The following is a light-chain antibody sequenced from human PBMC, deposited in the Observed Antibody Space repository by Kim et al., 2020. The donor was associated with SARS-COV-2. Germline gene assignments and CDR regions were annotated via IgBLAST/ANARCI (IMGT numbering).Light chain of an antibody. CDR2: GAS. J-gene: IGKJ1*01. CDR1: QSVTRSF. V-gene: IGKV3-20*01. CDR3: QYYDSSEGT. Sequence: VVLTQSPGTLSLSPGERTTLSCRASQSVTRSFLAWYQQKPGQVPRLLIYGASSRATGIPDRFSARGSGTDFTLTISRLEPEDFAVYYCQYYDSSEGTFGQGTKVDIK.